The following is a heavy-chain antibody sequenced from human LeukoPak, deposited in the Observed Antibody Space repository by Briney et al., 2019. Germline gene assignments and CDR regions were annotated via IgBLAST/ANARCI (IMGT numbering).Heavy chain of an antibody. Sequence: SQTLSLTCIVSGGSIRSGGYFWSWTQQPPGKGLEWIGYMYHGGTTCYNPSLKSRVTISVDRSKNQFSLKLTSVTAADTAVYYCASSSTVTTTYTEYWGQGTLVTVSS. V-gene: IGHV4-30-2*01. CDR3: ASSSTVTTTYTEY. CDR1: GGSIRSGGYF. D-gene: IGHD4-17*01. CDR2: MYHGGTT. J-gene: IGHJ4*02.